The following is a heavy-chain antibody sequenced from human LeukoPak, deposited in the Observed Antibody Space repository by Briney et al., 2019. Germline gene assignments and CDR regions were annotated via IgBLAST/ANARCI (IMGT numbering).Heavy chain of an antibody. CDR1: GFTFDDYG. V-gene: IGHV3-20*04. Sequence: GSLRLSCAASGFTFDDYGMSWVRQAPGKGLEWVSGINWNGGSTGYADSVKGRFTISRDNAKNSLYLQMNSLRAEDTALYYCARVSDISVAAYFDYWGQGTRVTVSS. J-gene: IGHJ4*02. CDR3: ARVSDISVAAYFDY. D-gene: IGHD6-19*01. CDR2: INWNGGST.